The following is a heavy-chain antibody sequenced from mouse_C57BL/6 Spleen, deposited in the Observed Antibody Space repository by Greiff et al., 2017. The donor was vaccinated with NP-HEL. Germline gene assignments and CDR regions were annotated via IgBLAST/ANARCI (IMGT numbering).Heavy chain of an antibody. J-gene: IGHJ3*01. Sequence: VKLQQPGAELVRPGSSVKLSCKASGYTFTSYWMHWVKQRPIQGLEWIGNIDPSDSETHYNQKFKDKATLTVDKSSSTAYMQLSSLTSEDSAVYYCARYYDYDAAWFAYWGQGTLVTVSA. CDR2: IDPSDSET. CDR3: ARYYDYDAAWFAY. D-gene: IGHD2-4*01. CDR1: GYTFTSYW. V-gene: IGHV1-52*01.